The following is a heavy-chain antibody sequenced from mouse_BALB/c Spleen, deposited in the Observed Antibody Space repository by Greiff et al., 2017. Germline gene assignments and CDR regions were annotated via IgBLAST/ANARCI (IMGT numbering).Heavy chain of an antibody. J-gene: IGHJ4*01. Sequence: VQLKESGPSLVKPSQSLSLTCTVTGYSITSDYAWNWIRQFPGNKLEWMGYISYSGSTSYNPSLKSRISITRDTSKNQFFLQLNSVTTEDTATYYCARSSRSTMITTGYYYAMDYWGQGTSVTVSS. CDR3: ARSSRSTMITTGYYYAMDY. D-gene: IGHD2-4*01. CDR1: GYSITSDYA. V-gene: IGHV3-2*02. CDR2: ISYSGST.